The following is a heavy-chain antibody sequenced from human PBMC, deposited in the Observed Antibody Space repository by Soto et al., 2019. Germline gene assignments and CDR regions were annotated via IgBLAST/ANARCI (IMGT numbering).Heavy chain of an antibody. CDR2: IWYDGSNK. J-gene: IGHJ4*02. D-gene: IGHD3-3*01. CDR1: GFTFSSYG. CDR3: ARASGINDLSYFDY. Sequence: GGSLRLSCAASGFTFSSYGMHWVRQAPGKGLEWVAVIWYDGSNKYYADSVKGRFTISRDNSKNTLYLQMNSLRAEDTAVYYCARASGINDLSYFDYWGQGTLVTVSS. V-gene: IGHV3-33*01.